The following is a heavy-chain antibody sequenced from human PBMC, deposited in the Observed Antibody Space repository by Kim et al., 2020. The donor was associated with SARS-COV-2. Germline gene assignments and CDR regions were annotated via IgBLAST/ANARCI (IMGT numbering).Heavy chain of an antibody. CDR2: ISADGMSH. CDR3: AREGQSSGRAGTYVV. Sequence: GGSLRLSCVISLGVNHMHWFRQPPGKGLDWVAAISADGMSHYYSASVKGRFTVSRDNPNNVMFLQLDSLRPEDTAVYNCAREGQSSGRAGTYVVWGRGTLVTVSS. D-gene: IGHD1-1*01. V-gene: IGHV3-30*19. J-gene: IGHJ3*01. CDR1: LGVNH.